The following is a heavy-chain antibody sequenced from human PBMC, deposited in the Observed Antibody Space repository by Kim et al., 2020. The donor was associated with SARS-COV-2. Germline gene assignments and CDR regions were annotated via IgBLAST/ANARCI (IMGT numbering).Heavy chain of an antibody. V-gene: IGHV3-23*01. Sequence: GGSLRLSCAASGFTFSSYAMSWLRQAPGKGLEWVSAISGSGGSTYYADSVKGRFTISRDNSKNTLYLQMNSLRAEDTAVYYCAKERDYYGSGSAFDYWGQGTLVTVSS. J-gene: IGHJ4*02. CDR1: GFTFSSYA. D-gene: IGHD3-10*01. CDR3: AKERDYYGSGSAFDY. CDR2: ISGSGGST.